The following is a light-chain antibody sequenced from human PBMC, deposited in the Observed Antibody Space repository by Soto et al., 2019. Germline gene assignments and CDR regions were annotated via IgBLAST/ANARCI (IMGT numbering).Light chain of an antibody. CDR1: SGHSSFA. CDR2: LNSDGSH. J-gene: IGLJ2*01. Sequence: QPVLTQSPSASASLGASVKVTCTLSSGHSSFAIAWHQQQPEKAPRYLMKLNSDGSHTKGDGIPDRFSGSSSGAERYLTISSLQSDDEADYYCQTWGSGSVVFGGGTKVTVL. V-gene: IGLV4-69*01. CDR3: QTWGSGSVV.